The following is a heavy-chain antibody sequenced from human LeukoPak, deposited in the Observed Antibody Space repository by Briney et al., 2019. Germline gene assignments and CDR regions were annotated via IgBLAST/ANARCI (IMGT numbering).Heavy chain of an antibody. D-gene: IGHD1-26*01. Sequence: GESLKISGKGSGYSFTSYCIGWVRQMPGKGREWMGIIYPGDSDTRYSPSFQGQLTISADKSISTAYLQWSSLQASDPDMYYCARHETPGIVGVSNWFDPWGQGTLVTVSS. CDR3: ARHETPGIVGVSNWFDP. V-gene: IGHV5-51*01. CDR2: IYPGDSDT. J-gene: IGHJ5*02. CDR1: GYSFTSYC.